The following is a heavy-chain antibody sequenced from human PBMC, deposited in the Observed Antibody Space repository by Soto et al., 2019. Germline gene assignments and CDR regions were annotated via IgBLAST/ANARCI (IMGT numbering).Heavy chain of an antibody. CDR3: AIGTIFAGY. J-gene: IGHJ4*02. CDR2: IFSFFGIA. Sequence: GASVKVSCKASGYTFTSYGISWVRQAPGQGLEWLGRIFSFFGIANYAQKFQGRVTITADKSTSTAYMELSSLRSEDTAVYYCAIGTIFAGYWGQGTLVTVSS. CDR1: GYTFTSYG. D-gene: IGHD3-3*01. V-gene: IGHV1-69*04.